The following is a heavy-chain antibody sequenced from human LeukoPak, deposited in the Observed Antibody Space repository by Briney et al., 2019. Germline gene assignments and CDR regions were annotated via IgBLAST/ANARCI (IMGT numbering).Heavy chain of an antibody. V-gene: IGHV3-33*06. D-gene: IGHD1-1*01. Sequence: PGRSLRLSCAASGFTFSSYGMHWVRQAPGKGLEWVAVIWYDGSNKYYADSVKGRFTISRDNSKNTLYLQINSLRAEDTAVYYRAKDPGSGYFDYWGQGTLVTVSS. CDR3: AKDPGSGYFDY. CDR2: IWYDGSNK. J-gene: IGHJ4*02. CDR1: GFTFSSYG.